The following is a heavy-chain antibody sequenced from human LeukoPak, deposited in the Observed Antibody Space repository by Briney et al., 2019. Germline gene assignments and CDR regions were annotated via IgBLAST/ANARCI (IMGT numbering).Heavy chain of an antibody. J-gene: IGHJ4*02. Sequence: GGSLRLSCAASGFTFSSYAMSWVRQAPGKGLEWVSAISGSGGSTYYADSVKGRFTISRDNSKNTLYLQMNSLRAEDTAVYYCARPQIDSSGYYFGYWGQGTLVTVSS. CDR3: ARPQIDSSGYYFGY. CDR2: ISGSGGST. V-gene: IGHV3-23*01. D-gene: IGHD3-22*01. CDR1: GFTFSSYA.